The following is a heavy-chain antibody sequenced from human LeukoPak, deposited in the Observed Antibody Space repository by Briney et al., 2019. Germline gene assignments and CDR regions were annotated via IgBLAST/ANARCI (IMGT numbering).Heavy chain of an antibody. Sequence: GGSLRLSCAASGFTFSSYWVSWVRQAPGKGLEWVANIKQDGSEKYYVDSVKGRFTISRDNAKNPLYLQMSSLRAEDTAVYYCARVGYHGSESFDYWGQGTLVTVSS. D-gene: IGHD3-10*01. J-gene: IGHJ4*02. CDR3: ARVGYHGSESFDY. V-gene: IGHV3-7*01. CDR1: GFTFSSYW. CDR2: IKQDGSEK.